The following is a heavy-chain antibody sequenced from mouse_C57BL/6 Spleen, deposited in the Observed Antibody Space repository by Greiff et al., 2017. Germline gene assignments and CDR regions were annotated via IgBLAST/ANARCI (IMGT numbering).Heavy chain of an antibody. D-gene: IGHD2-5*01. Sequence: VQLQQSGAELVKPGASVKISCKASGYAFSSYWMNWVKQRPGKGLEWIGQIYPGDGDTNYNGKFKGKATLTADKSSSTAYMQLSSLTSEDSAVYFCARSSNYLYYYAMDYWGQGTSVTVSS. CDR1: GYAFSSYW. V-gene: IGHV1-80*01. CDR3: ARSSNYLYYYAMDY. CDR2: IYPGDGDT. J-gene: IGHJ4*01.